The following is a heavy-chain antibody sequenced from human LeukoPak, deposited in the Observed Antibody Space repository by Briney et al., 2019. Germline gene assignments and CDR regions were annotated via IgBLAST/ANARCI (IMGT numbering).Heavy chain of an antibody. CDR1: GFTFSSYA. CDR2: ISGSGGST. Sequence: GGSLRLSCAASGFTFSSYAMTWVRQAPGKGLEWASAISGSGGSTYYADSVKGRFTISRDNSKNTLYLQMNSLRAEDTAVYYCADSSGRSTNWGQGTLVTVSS. D-gene: IGHD6-19*01. CDR3: ADSSGRSTN. V-gene: IGHV3-23*01. J-gene: IGHJ4*02.